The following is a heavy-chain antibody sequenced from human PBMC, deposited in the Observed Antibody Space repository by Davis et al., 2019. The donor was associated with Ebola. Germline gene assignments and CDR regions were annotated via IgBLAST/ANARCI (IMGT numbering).Heavy chain of an antibody. CDR2: INPSGGST. CDR3: ARLRLRYYGMDV. Sequence: ASVKVSCKASGYTFTSYGISWVRQAPGQGLEWMGIINPSGGSTSYAQKFQGRVTMTRDTSTSTVYMELSSLRSEDTAVYYCARLRLRYYGMDVWGQGTTVTVSS. J-gene: IGHJ6*02. CDR1: GYTFTSYG. V-gene: IGHV1-46*01.